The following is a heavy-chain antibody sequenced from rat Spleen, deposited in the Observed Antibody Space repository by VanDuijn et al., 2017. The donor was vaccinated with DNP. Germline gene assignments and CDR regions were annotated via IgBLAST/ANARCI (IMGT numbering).Heavy chain of an antibody. V-gene: IGHV2-1*01. CDR3: TSRYGGYNDY. CDR2: IWSGGST. Sequence: QVQLKESGPGLVQPSETLSLTCTVSGFSLTSNSVHWVRQPPGKGLEWVGAIWSGGSTDYNSALKSRLSISRDTSKSQVFLKMKSLQTEDTAIYFCTSRYGGYNDYWGQGVMVTVSS. CDR1: GFSLTSNS. J-gene: IGHJ2*01. D-gene: IGHD1-11*01.